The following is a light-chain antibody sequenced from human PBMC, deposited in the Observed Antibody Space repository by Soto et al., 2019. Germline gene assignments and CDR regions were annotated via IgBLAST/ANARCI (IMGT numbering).Light chain of an antibody. V-gene: IGKV1-5*03. J-gene: IGKJ1*01. CDR1: QTISSW. Sequence: DIQMTQSPSTLSGSVGDRVTITCRASQTISSWLAWYQQKPGKAPKLLTYKASTLKSGVPSRVSGSGAGTEFTLTISSLQPDDFATYYCQHYNSYSEAFGQGTKVDI. CDR2: KAS. CDR3: QHYNSYSEA.